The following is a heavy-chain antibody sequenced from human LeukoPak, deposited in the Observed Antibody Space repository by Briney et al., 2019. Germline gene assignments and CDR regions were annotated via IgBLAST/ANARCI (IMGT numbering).Heavy chain of an antibody. D-gene: IGHD2/OR15-2a*01. CDR2: TYYRSKWWN. V-gene: IGHV6-1*01. Sequence: PSQTLSLTCAISGDSVSSNSAAWTWIRQSPSRGLEWLGRTYYRSKWWNDYATSVKSRITIDPATSKNQFSLQLNSVTPEDTAVYYCARGKNNAFDYWGQGTLVTVSS. CDR3: ARGKNNAFDY. CDR1: GDSVSSNSAA. J-gene: IGHJ4*02.